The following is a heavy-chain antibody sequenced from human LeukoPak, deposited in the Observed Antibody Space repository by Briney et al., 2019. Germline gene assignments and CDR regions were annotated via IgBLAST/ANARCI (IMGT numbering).Heavy chain of an antibody. J-gene: IGHJ4*02. D-gene: IGHD3-22*01. CDR1: RFTFSSYG. V-gene: IGHV3-30*02. CDR3: ARNYYDSSGYPYYFDY. CDR2: IRYDGSNK. Sequence: PGGSLRLSCAASRFTFSSYGMHWVRQAPGKGLEWVAFIRYDGSNKYYADSVKGRFTISRDNSKNTLYLQMNSLRAEDTAVYYCARNYYDSSGYPYYFDYWGQGTLVTVSS.